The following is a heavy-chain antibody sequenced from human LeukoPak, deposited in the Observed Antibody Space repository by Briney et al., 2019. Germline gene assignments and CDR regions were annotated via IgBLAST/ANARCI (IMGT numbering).Heavy chain of an antibody. J-gene: IGHJ2*01. D-gene: IGHD4-23*01. CDR3: ARGGTVVAPYWYFDL. CDR2: IYTSGST. CDR1: GGSISSGSYY. Sequence: SETLSLTCTVSGGSISSGSYYWSWTRQPAGKGLEWIGRIYTSGSTNYNPSLKSRVTISVDTSKNQFSLKLSSVTAADTAVYYCARGGTVVAPYWYFDLWGRGTLVTVSS. V-gene: IGHV4-61*02.